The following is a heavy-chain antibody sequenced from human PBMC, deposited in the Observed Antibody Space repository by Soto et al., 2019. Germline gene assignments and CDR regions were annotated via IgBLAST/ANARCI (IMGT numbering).Heavy chain of an antibody. CDR3: ARMGFTYETASF. CDR1: GASISSGDYY. D-gene: IGHD3-16*02. CDR2: IYYSGST. V-gene: IGHV4-30-4*01. Sequence: SETLSLTCSVSGASISSGDYYWSWIRQAPGKGLEWIGHIYYSGSTHYKASLKSRVTISVDTSKTQFSLNLTSVTAADTALYYCARMGFTYETASFWGQGTQVTGS. J-gene: IGHJ4*02.